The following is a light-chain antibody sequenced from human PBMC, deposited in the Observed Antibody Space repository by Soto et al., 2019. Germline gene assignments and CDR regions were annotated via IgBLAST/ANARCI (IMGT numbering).Light chain of an antibody. CDR1: QSVLSSSDNQNY. Sequence: DIVMTQSPDSLAVSLGERAIINCKSSQSVLSSSDNQNYLAWYQQKPGQPPKLLFYWASTRDSGVPDRFSGSGSGTDFTLTISSLQAEDVAIYHCQQFYSTLPTFGQGTKVEIK. CDR2: WAS. V-gene: IGKV4-1*01. J-gene: IGKJ1*01. CDR3: QQFYSTLPT.